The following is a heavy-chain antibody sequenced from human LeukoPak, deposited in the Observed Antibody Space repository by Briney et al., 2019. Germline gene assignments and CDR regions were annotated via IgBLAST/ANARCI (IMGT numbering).Heavy chain of an antibody. CDR3: VKDRWVDH. Sequence: PGESLRLSCSASGFIFSPYAMHWVRQAPGKGLEYVSSISSEGKTTYYADSVKGRFTISRDNSKNTLYLQMSSLRPEDTAVYYCVKDRWVDHWGQGTLVTVSS. CDR2: ISSEGKTT. CDR1: GFIFSPYA. D-gene: IGHD6-13*01. V-gene: IGHV3-64D*06. J-gene: IGHJ4*02.